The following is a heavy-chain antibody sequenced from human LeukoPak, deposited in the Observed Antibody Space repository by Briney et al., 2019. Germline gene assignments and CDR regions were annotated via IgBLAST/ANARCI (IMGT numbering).Heavy chain of an antibody. Sequence: PEGSLRLSCAASGFTFSSYWMHWVRQAPGKGLVWVSRINSDGSSTSYADSVKGRFTISRDNAKNTLYLQMNSLRAEDTAVYYCARDLTNTAMVKALDYWGQGTLVTVSS. J-gene: IGHJ4*02. CDR2: INSDGSST. CDR1: GFTFSSYW. CDR3: ARDLTNTAMVKALDY. V-gene: IGHV3-74*01. D-gene: IGHD5-18*01.